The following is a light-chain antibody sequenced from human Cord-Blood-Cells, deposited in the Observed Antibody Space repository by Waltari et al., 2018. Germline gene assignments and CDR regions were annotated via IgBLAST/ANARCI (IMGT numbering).Light chain of an antibody. J-gene: IGKJ5*01. CDR2: AAS. V-gene: IGKV1-39*01. CDR3: QQSYSTPIT. Sequence: DIQLTHSPFSLAASVGDRDTISCRASQSIRSYLNWYQQNPGKAPKLPIYAASSLQSGVQSRFSCSGAATDFTLTISSLQPDDFATYYCQQSYSTPITFGQGTRLEIK. CDR1: QSIRSY.